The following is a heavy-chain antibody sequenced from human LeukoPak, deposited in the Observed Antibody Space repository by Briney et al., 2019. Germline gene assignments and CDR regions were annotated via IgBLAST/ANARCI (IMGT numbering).Heavy chain of an antibody. V-gene: IGHV3-23*01. CDR1: GFTFSSNA. J-gene: IGHJ4*02. Sequence: GGSLTLSCAASGFTFSSNAMSWVRQAPGKGLEGVAAISGSGGTTYYADSVQGRFTISRDNSKTTVFLQMNSLRAEDTAVYYCAKDLAQRLVPTSMRGFDYWGQGTLVTVSS. CDR3: AKDLAQRLVPTSMRGFDY. D-gene: IGHD2-2*01. CDR2: ISGSGGTT.